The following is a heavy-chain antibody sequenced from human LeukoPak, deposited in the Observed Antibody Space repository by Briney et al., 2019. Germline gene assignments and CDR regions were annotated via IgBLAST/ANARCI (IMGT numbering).Heavy chain of an antibody. CDR3: ARPPYSSSWDPGWFDP. D-gene: IGHD6-13*01. CDR2: ISSSSDYT. J-gene: IGHJ5*02. V-gene: IGHV3-21*05. CDR1: GFTFNTYA. Sequence: GGSLRLSCAASGFTFNTYAMHWVRQAPGKGLEWVSYISSSSDYTNYADSVRGRFTISRDNAKNSLYLQMNSLRAEDTAVYYCARPPYSSSWDPGWFDPWGQGTLITVYS.